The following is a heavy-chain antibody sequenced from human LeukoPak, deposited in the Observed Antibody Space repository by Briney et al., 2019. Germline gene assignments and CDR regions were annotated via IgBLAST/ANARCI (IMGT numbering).Heavy chain of an antibody. J-gene: IGHJ4*02. CDR2: IKQDGSEK. CDR3: ARGRGSSWLYYFDY. D-gene: IGHD6-13*01. V-gene: IGHV3-7*01. Sequence: GGSLRLSCAASGFTFSSYWMSWVRQAPGKGLEWVANIKQDGSEKYYVDSVKGRFTISRDNAKNSLYLQMNSLRAEDTAVYYCARGRGSSWLYYFDYWGQGTLVTVSS. CDR1: GFTFSSYW.